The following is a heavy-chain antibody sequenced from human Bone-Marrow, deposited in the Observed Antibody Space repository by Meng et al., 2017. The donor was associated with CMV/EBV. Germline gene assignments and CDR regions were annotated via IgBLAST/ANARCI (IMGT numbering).Heavy chain of an antibody. D-gene: IGHD2-21*01. J-gene: IGHJ5*02. V-gene: IGHV1-18*01. CDR1: GYTFTSYG. CDR2: ISAYNGNT. CDR3: ARAAWENCGGDCYSNWFDP. Sequence: ASVKVSCKASGYTFTSYGISWVRQAPGQGLEWMGWISAYNGNTNYEQKLQGRVTMTTDTSTSTAYMELRSLRSDDTAVYYLARAAWENCGGDCYSNWFDPWGQGTLVTVSS.